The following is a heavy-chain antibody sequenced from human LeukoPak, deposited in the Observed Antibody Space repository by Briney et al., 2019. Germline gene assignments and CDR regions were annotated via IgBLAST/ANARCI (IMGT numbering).Heavy chain of an antibody. CDR1: GFTFSSYG. V-gene: IGHV3-30*02. CDR3: ARDGTWDNYYDSSGYDY. CDR2: IRYDGSNK. J-gene: IGHJ4*02. D-gene: IGHD3-22*01. Sequence: PGGSLRLSCAASGFTFSSYGMHWVRQAPGKGLEWVAFIRYDGSNKYYADSVKGRFTISRDNAKNSLYLQMNSLRAEDTAVYYCARDGTWDNYYDSSGYDYWGQGTLVTVSS.